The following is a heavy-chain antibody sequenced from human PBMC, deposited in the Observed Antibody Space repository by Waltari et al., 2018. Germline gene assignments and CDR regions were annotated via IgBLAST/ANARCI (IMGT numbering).Heavy chain of an antibody. D-gene: IGHD2-15*01. Sequence: QLQLQESGPGLVKPSETLSLTCTVSGGSISSSSYYWGWIRQPPGKGLEWIGSIYYSGSTYYNPSLKSRVTISVDTSKNQFSLKLSSVTAADTAVYYCSRSGGNGNWFDPWGQGTLVTVSS. CDR2: IYYSGST. J-gene: IGHJ5*02. CDR1: GGSISSSSYY. V-gene: IGHV4-39*01. CDR3: SRSGGNGNWFDP.